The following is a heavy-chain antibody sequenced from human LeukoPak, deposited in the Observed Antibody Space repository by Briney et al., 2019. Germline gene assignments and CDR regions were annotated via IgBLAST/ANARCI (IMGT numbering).Heavy chain of an antibody. V-gene: IGHV3-72*01. J-gene: IGHJ4*02. D-gene: IGHD5-24*01. Sequence: GGSLRLSCAASGFTFSDHYMDWVRQAPGKGLEWVGRARNKANSHTTEYAASVKGKFTISRDDSKNLLYLQMNSLKTEDTAVYYCAKVASRDGYGFDYWGQGTLVTVSS. CDR2: ARNKANSHTT. CDR3: AKVASRDGYGFDY. CDR1: GFTFSDHY.